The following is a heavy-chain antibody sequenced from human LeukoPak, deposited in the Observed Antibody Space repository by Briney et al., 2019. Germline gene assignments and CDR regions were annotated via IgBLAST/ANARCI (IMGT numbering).Heavy chain of an antibody. CDR2: IYPADSDT. Sequence: GESLKISCKGSGSSFTTSWIAWVRQLPGKGLEWMGIIYPADSDTRYSPSFKGQVTISADKSINTAYLQWSRLKASDSAMYYCARQRSSAWHADYWGQGTLVTVS. CDR3: ARQRSSAWHADY. J-gene: IGHJ4*02. D-gene: IGHD2-2*01. CDR1: GSSFTTSW. V-gene: IGHV5-51*01.